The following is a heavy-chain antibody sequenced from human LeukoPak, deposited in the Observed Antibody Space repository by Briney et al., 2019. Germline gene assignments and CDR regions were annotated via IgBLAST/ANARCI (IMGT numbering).Heavy chain of an antibody. CDR2: IYYSGST. CDR1: GGSISSSSHY. D-gene: IGHD3-22*01. CDR3: ARGDYYDSSGYYLLDY. V-gene: IGHV4-39*01. J-gene: IGHJ4*02. Sequence: PSETLSLTCTVSGGSISSSSHYWGWIRQPPGKGLEWIGSIYYSGSTYYNPSLKSRVTISVDTSKNQFSLKLSSVTAADTAVYYCARGDYYDSSGYYLLDYWGQGTLVTVSS.